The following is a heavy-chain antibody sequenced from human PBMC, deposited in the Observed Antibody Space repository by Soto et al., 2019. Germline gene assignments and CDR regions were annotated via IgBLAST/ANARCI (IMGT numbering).Heavy chain of an antibody. J-gene: IGHJ3*02. CDR3: ARAASDFWSGYYRVVFAFDI. V-gene: IGHV4-30-4*01. CDR2: IYYSGST. D-gene: IGHD3-3*01. CDR1: GGSISSGDYY. Sequence: SETLSLTCTVSGGSISSGDYYWSWIRQPPGKGLEWIGYIYYSGSTYYNPSLKSRVTISVDTSKNQFSLKLSSVTAADTAVYYCARAASDFWSGYYRVVFAFDIWGQGTMVTVSS.